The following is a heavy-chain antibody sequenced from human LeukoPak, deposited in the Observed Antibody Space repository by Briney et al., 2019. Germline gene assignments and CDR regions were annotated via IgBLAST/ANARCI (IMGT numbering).Heavy chain of an antibody. V-gene: IGHV3-53*01. CDR3: ARAPAIYASGSYFNV. CDR1: GSTVSSNY. CDR2: IYAGGST. J-gene: IGHJ4*02. D-gene: IGHD3-10*01. Sequence: PGGSLRLSCAVSGSTVSSNYMSWVRQAPGKGLEWVSVIYAGGSTFYADSVKGRFTISRDNSKNTLFLQMNSLRAEDTAVYYCARAPAIYASGSYFNVWGQGTLVTVSS.